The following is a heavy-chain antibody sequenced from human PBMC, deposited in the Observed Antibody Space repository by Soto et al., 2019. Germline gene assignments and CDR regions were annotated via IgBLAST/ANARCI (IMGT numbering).Heavy chain of an antibody. Sequence: GGSLRLSCAASGFIFTNYGMHWVRQAPGKGLEWVAVLAHYGSNKYYADSVKGRFTISRDNSKNTLSLQMNSLRAEDTAVYYCAKTPDSSGFDAFNIWGQGTMVTVS. CDR3: AKTPDSSGFDAFNI. CDR2: LAHYGSNK. J-gene: IGHJ3*02. CDR1: GFIFTNYG. D-gene: IGHD3-22*01. V-gene: IGHV3-30*18.